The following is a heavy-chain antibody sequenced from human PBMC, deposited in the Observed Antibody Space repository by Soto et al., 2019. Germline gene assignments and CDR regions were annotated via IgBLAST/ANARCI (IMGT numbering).Heavy chain of an antibody. D-gene: IGHD6-19*01. CDR2: IWYDGSNE. CDR3: TRRFSDGWYSDY. Sequence: QVQLVESGGGVVQPGRSLRLSCAASGFIFSGYGMHWVRQAPGKGLEWVAVIWYDGSNENYADSVKGRVTISRDNSKNTLYLPMNSLRAEDTAVYYCTRRFSDGWYSDYWGQGTVVTVSS. CDR1: GFIFSGYG. J-gene: IGHJ4*02. V-gene: IGHV3-33*01.